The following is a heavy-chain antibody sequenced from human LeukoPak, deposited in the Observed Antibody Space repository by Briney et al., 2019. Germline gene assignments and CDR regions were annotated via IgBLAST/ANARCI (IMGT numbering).Heavy chain of an antibody. CDR2: ISGSGSTI. V-gene: IGHV3-48*03. CDR3: ARVRSGYSHENYFDS. CDR1: GFTFSNYE. D-gene: IGHD5-18*01. J-gene: IGHJ4*02. Sequence: GGSLRLSCAASGFTFSNYEMNWVRQAPGKGLEWVSYISGSGSTIYYADSVKGRFTISRDNAKDSLYLQMNSLRAEDTAVYYCARVRSGYSHENYFDSWGQGTLVTVPS.